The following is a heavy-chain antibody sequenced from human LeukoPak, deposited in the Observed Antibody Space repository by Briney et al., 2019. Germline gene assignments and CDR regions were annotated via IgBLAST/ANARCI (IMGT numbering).Heavy chain of an antibody. CDR1: GFTFSTYS. CDR2: IYHSGST. J-gene: IGHJ4*02. V-gene: IGHV4-4*02. Sequence: PGGSLRLSCAASGFTFSTYSMNWVRQPPGKGLEWIGEIYHSGSTNYNPSLKSRVTISVDKSKNQFSLKLSSVTAADTAVYYCAGELSLWVYWGQGTLVTVSS. CDR3: AGELSLWVY. D-gene: IGHD3-16*02.